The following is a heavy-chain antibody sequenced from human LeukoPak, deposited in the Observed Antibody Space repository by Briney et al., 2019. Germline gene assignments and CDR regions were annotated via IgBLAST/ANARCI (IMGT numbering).Heavy chain of an antibody. CDR3: AADLRKVGDYDAFVI. V-gene: IGHV1-58*02. CDR1: GFTFNRSS. CDR2: IVVGSGNT. Sequence: SVKVSCKASGFTFNRSSMQWVRQARGQRLESIGWIVVGSGNTNYAQRFQERITITRDMSTSTAYMELSSLRSEDTAVYYCAADLRKVGDYDAFVIWGQGTKVTVSS. J-gene: IGHJ3*02. D-gene: IGHD1-26*01.